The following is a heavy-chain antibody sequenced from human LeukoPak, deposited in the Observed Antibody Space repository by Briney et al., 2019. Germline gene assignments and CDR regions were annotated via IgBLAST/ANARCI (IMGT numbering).Heavy chain of an antibody. CDR3: ARDSGNYSPYFDS. V-gene: IGHV6-1*01. Sequence: SQTLSLTCVISGDSVSSNSAAWNWIRQSPSRGLEWLGRTYYRSKWWYNGYTPSVKSRITINPDTSKNQFSLQLNSVTPEDTAVYYCARDSGNYSPYFDSWGQGTLVTVSS. CDR1: GDSVSSNSAA. J-gene: IGHJ4*02. CDR2: TYYRSKWWYN. D-gene: IGHD1-7*01.